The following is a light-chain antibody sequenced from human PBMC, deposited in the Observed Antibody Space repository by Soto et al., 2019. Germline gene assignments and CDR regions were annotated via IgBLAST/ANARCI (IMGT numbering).Light chain of an antibody. CDR3: QSYDSSLSGSVV. CDR1: SSNIAAGYD. V-gene: IGLV1-40*01. CDR2: GNT. Sequence: QSVLTQPPSVSGAPGQRVTISCTGRSSNIAAGYDVHWYQQLPGTAPKLLIYGNTNRPSGVPDRFSGSKSGTSASLAITGLQAEDEADYYCQSYDSSLSGSVVFGGGTKVTVL. J-gene: IGLJ2*01.